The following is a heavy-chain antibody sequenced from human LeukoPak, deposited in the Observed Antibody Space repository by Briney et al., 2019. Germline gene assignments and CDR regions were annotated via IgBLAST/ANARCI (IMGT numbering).Heavy chain of an antibody. CDR3: ARDASYTLGY. V-gene: IGHV3-9*01. D-gene: IGHD2-2*02. Sequence: GGSLRLSCAASGFTFDDYAMHWVRQTPGKGLEWVSFISWNSGSIAYADSVRGRFTISRDNSKNTLYLQMNSLRAEDTAVYYCARDASYTLGYWGQGTLVTVSS. J-gene: IGHJ4*02. CDR2: ISWNSGSI. CDR1: GFTFDDYA.